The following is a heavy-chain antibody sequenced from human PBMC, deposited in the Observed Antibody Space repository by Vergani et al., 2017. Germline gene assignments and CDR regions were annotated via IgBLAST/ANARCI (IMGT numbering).Heavy chain of an antibody. CDR2: IIPIFGTA. V-gene: IGHV1-69*01. CDR1: GGTFSSYA. J-gene: IGHJ3*02. CDR3: ARFRERSTVTTEDAFDI. Sequence: QVQLAQSGAEVKKPGASVKVSCKASGGTFSSYAISWVRQAPGQGLEWMGGIIPIFGTANYAQKFQGRVTITADESTSTAYMELSSLRSEDTAVYYCARFRERSTVTTEDAFDIWGQGTMVTVSS. D-gene: IGHD4-17*01.